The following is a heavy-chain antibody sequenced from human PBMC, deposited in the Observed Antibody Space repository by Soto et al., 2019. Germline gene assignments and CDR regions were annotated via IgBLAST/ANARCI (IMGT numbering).Heavy chain of an antibody. J-gene: IGHJ6*02. CDR3: ALITAPYQWGGRLCYNGMDG. CDR2: IVWAYDK. CDR1: LFSLSTRGMC. Sequence: XGPKLLTPPQTLSLSCTFSLFSLSTRGMCVSWIRQPPGQALEWLALIVWAYDKYYSTSLKTRLTISKDTSNNQVVLTMTNMDPVDTATYYCALITAPYQWGGRLCYNGMDGCGQLSTVTFAS. V-gene: IGHV2-70*01. D-gene: IGHD1-26*01.